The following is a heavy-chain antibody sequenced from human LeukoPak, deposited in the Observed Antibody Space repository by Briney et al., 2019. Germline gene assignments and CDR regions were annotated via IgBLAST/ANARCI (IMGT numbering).Heavy chain of an antibody. Sequence: GGSLRLSCAASGFTFSSYSMNWVRQAPGKGVEWVSSISSSSSYIYYADSVKGRFTISRDNAKNSLYLQMNSLRAEDTAVYYCARDGSPLTTVTRGWFDPWGQGTLVTVSS. CDR3: ARDGSPLTTVTRGWFDP. CDR2: ISSSSSYI. CDR1: GFTFSSYS. V-gene: IGHV3-21*01. J-gene: IGHJ5*02. D-gene: IGHD4-17*01.